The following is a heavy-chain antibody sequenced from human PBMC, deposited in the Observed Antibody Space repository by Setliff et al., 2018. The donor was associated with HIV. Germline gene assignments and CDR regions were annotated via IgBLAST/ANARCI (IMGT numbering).Heavy chain of an antibody. CDR3: ARVYYDILTGPFDY. Sequence: GGSLRLSCAASGFTFSSYWMSWVRQAPGKGLEWVANIKQDGSEKYYVDSVKGRFTISRDNAKNSRYLQMNSRRAEDTAVYYCARVYYDILTGPFDYWGQGTLVTVSS. CDR1: GFTFSSYW. D-gene: IGHD3-9*01. CDR2: IKQDGSEK. V-gene: IGHV3-7*03. J-gene: IGHJ4*02.